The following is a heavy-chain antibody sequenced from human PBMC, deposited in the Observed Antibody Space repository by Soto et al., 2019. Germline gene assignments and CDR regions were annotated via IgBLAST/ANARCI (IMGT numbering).Heavy chain of an antibody. CDR3: ARGICSSTSCPTYYYYGMDV. D-gene: IGHD2-2*01. CDR2: IIPIFGTA. J-gene: IGHJ6*02. V-gene: IGHV1-69*06. CDR1: GGTFSSYA. Sequence: SVKVSCKASGGTFSSYAISRVRQAPGQGLEWMGGIIPIFGTANYAQKFQGRVTITADKSTSTAYMELSSLRSEDTAVYYCARGICSSTSCPTYYYYGMDVWGQGTTVTVSS.